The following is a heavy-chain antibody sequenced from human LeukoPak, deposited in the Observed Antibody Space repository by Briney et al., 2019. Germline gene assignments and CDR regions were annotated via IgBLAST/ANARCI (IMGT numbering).Heavy chain of an antibody. Sequence: SETLSLTCTVSGGSISSGGYYWSWIRQHPGKGLEWIVYIYYSGSTYYNPSLKSRVTISVGTSKNQFSLKLSSVTAADTAVYYCARAVPQWLVHRGAFDIWGQGTMVTVSS. CDR1: GGSISSGGYY. CDR3: ARAVPQWLVHRGAFDI. J-gene: IGHJ3*02. CDR2: IYYSGST. D-gene: IGHD6-19*01. V-gene: IGHV4-31*03.